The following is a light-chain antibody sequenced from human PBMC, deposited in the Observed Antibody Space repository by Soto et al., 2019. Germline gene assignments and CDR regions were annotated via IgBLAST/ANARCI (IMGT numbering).Light chain of an antibody. Sequence: QAVVTQEPSLTVSPGGTVTLTCASSTGAVTSGYYPNWFQQKPGQAPRALIYSTSNKHPWTPARFSGSLLGGKAALTLSGVQPEDEAEYYCLLYYGGVNWVFGGGTKLTVL. CDR1: TGAVTSGYY. J-gene: IGLJ3*02. CDR2: STS. V-gene: IGLV7-43*01. CDR3: LLYYGGVNWV.